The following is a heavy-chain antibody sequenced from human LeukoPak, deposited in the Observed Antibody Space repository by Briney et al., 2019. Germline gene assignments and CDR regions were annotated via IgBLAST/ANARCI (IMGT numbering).Heavy chain of an antibody. CDR3: AREGGPYRPLDY. Sequence: SETLSLTCGVSGGSITNTNYWTWVRQPPGKGLEWIGEVNLQGSTNYNPSLMGRVATAVDTSENHISLQLTSVTAADTAVCYCAREGGPYRPLDYSGQGTLVTVSS. CDR1: GGSITNTNY. V-gene: IGHV4-4*02. CDR2: VNLQGST. J-gene: IGHJ4*02.